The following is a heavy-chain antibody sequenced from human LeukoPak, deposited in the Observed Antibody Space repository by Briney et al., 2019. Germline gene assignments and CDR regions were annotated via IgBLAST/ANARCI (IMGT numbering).Heavy chain of an antibody. V-gene: IGHV4-61*01. Sequence: PSETLSLTCTVSGGSLSSPNYYWAWIRQPPGKGLEWIGYIYYSGSTIYNPSLNSRVTISVDTSKNQFSLKLTSVTAADTAVYYCARDLCSGGSCYPGWFDPWGQGTLVTVSS. CDR3: ARDLCSGGSCYPGWFDP. D-gene: IGHD2-15*01. CDR2: IYYSGST. CDR1: GGSLSSPNYY. J-gene: IGHJ5*02.